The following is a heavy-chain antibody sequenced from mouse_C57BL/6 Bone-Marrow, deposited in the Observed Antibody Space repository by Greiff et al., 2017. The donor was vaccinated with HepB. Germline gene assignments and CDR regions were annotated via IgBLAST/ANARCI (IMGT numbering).Heavy chain of an antibody. Sequence: QVQLQQPGAELVRPGSSVKLSCKASGYTFTSYWMDWVKQRPGQGLEWIGNIYPSDSETHYNQKFKDKATLTVDKSSSTAYMQLSSLTSADSAVYYCAIYYYGSSPYFDVWGTGTTVTVSS. V-gene: IGHV1-61*01. CDR3: AIYYYGSSPYFDV. CDR1: GYTFTSYW. J-gene: IGHJ1*03. CDR2: IYPSDSET. D-gene: IGHD1-1*01.